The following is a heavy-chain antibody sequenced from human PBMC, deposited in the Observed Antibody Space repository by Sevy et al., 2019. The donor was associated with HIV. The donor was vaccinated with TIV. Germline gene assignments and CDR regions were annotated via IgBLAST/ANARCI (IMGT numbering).Heavy chain of an antibody. CDR1: GFTFSSYG. CDR2: ISYDGSNK. D-gene: IGHD2-15*01. J-gene: IGHJ4*02. V-gene: IGHV3-30*18. Sequence: GGSLRLSCAASGFTFSSYGMHWVRQAPGKGLEWVGVISYDGSNKYYADTVKGRFTISRDNSKNTLYLQMNSLRAEDTAVYYCAKNQVYCSGGSCYSADDFFDYWGQGTLVTVSS. CDR3: AKNQVYCSGGSCYSADDFFDY.